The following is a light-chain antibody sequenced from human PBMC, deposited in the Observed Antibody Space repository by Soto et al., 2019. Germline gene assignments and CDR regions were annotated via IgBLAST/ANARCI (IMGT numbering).Light chain of an antibody. V-gene: IGKV3-20*01. CDR1: QSVGSNY. CDR2: GAS. J-gene: IGKJ3*01. Sequence: EIVLTQSPGTLSLSPGERATLYCRASQSVGSNYLAWYQQKPGQAPRVLIYGASSRATGIPDRFSGSGSGADFTLTISRLEPEDFAVYYCQQYTTSPSTFVPGTKVDIK. CDR3: QQYTTSPST.